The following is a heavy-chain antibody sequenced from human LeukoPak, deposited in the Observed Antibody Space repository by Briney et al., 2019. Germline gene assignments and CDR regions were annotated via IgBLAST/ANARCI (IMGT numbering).Heavy chain of an antibody. J-gene: IGHJ3*02. CDR2: IYYSGST. CDR1: GGSISSYY. CDR3: ARELGKNAFDI. Sequence: PSETLSLTGTVSGGSISSYYWSWIRQPPGKGLEWIGYIYYSGSTNYNPSLKSRVTISVDTSKNQFSLKLSSVTAADTAVYYCARELGKNAFDIWGQGTMVTVSS. D-gene: IGHD3-16*01. V-gene: IGHV4-59*01.